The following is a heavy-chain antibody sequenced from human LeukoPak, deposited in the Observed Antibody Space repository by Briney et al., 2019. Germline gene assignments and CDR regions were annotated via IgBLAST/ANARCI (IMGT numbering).Heavy chain of an antibody. Sequence: GGSLRLSCAASGFTFSSYAMSWVRQAPGKGLEWVSAISGSGGSTYYADSVKGRFTISRDNSKNTLYLQMNSLRAEDTAVYYCAKLIRMAMAGTSIDYWGQGTLVTVSS. V-gene: IGHV3-23*01. CDR1: GFTFSSYA. CDR2: ISGSGGST. CDR3: AKLIRMAMAGTSIDY. J-gene: IGHJ4*02. D-gene: IGHD6-19*01.